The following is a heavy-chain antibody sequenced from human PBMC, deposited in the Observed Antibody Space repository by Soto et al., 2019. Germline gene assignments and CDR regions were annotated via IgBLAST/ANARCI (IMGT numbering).Heavy chain of an antibody. J-gene: IGHJ5*02. Sequence: SETLSLTCAVYGGSFSGYYWSWIRQPPGKGLEWIGEINHSGSTNYNPSLKSRVTISVDTSKNQFSLKLSSVTAADTAVYYCARGTYYDILTGYSDAPFGNWFDPWGRGTLVTVSS. D-gene: IGHD3-9*01. CDR3: ARGTYYDILTGYSDAPFGNWFDP. V-gene: IGHV4-34*01. CDR1: GGSFSGYY. CDR2: INHSGST.